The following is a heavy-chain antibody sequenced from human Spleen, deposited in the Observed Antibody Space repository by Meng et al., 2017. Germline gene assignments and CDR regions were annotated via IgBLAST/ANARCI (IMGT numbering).Heavy chain of an antibody. D-gene: IGHD3-3*01. V-gene: IGHV4-34*01. CDR3: ARGHQRECPRLEY. CDR2: IHHDGSA. J-gene: IGHJ4*01. CDR1: SGPFCGYH. Sequence: QVQLQQLGAGLLQRTETLPLTCAVSSGPFCGYHWTWIRQPPGKGLEWIGEIHHDGSANYEPSVRGRVTISVDTFKREFALDLRSVTDADTAVYYCARGHQRECPRLEYSSQSSLVTVSS.